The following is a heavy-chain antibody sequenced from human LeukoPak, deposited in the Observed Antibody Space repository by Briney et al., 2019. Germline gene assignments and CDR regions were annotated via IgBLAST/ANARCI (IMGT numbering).Heavy chain of an antibody. CDR1: GGSISSYY. V-gene: IGHV4-4*07. CDR3: ARDTTTVTTRGYYYYYGMDV. D-gene: IGHD4-17*01. J-gene: IGHJ6*02. Sequence: SETLPLTCTVSGGSISSYYWSWIRQPAGKGLEWIGRIYTSGSTNYNPSLKSRVTMSVDTSKNQFSLKLSSVTAADTAVYYCARDTTTVTTRGYYYYYGMDVWGQGTTVTVSS. CDR2: IYTSGST.